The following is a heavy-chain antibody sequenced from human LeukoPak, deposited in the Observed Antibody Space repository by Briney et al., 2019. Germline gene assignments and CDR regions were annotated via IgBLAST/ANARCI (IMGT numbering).Heavy chain of an antibody. V-gene: IGHV1-2*02. CDR1: GYTLTGYN. J-gene: IGHJ5*02. D-gene: IGHD3-10*01. CDR3: SIDLLTYHSGSGLAP. CDR2: INPHSGAT. Sequence: ASVKASSTASGYTLTGYNIHWIPQAPGQGPEWMGWINPHSGATNYAQKFQGRVTMTRDTSISTAFMELSSLRSDDAAMDYCSIDLLTYHSGSGLAPWGQGTQVTVSS.